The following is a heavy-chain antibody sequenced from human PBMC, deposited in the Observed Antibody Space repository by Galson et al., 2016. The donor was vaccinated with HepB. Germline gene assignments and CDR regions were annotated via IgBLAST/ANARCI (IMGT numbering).Heavy chain of an antibody. CDR3: AKRHEYCPPVGCSVDY. J-gene: IGHJ4*02. CDR2: DSMDGRRK. CDR1: GFTFSQRG. D-gene: IGHD2/OR15-2a*01. V-gene: IGHV3-30*18. Sequence: LRLSCAASGFTFSQRGMHWVRQAPGKGLEWVAADSMDGRRKFYADSVKGRFTISRDNSNNMLFLQMSSLRVDDTAVYYCAKRHEYCPPVGCSVDYWGQGTLVSVSS.